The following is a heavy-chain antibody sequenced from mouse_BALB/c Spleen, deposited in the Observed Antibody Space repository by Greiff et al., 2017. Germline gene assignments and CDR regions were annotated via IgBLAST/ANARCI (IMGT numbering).Heavy chain of an antibody. J-gene: IGHJ3*01. D-gene: IGHD2-14*01. CDR1: GFTFSSYT. V-gene: IGHV5-9*03. CDR3: ARGYSAWFAY. Sequence: EVQRVESGGGLVKPGGSLKLSCAASGFTFSSYTMSWVRQTPEKRLEWVATISSGGGNTYYPDSVKGRFTISRDNAKNNLYLQMSSLRSEDTALYYCARGYSAWFAYWGQGTLVTVSA. CDR2: ISSGGGNT.